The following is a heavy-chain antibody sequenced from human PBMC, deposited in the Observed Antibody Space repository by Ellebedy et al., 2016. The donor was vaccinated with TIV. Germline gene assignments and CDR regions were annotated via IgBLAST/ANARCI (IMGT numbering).Heavy chain of an antibody. J-gene: IGHJ4*02. CDR3: TRDRWGLYY. Sequence: GESLKISCASSGFPFSNYRMHWVRQAPGEGLVWVSLINSDGSTTNYADSVKGRFTISRDNAKNTLYLQMNSLRDEDTAVYYCTRDRWGLYYWGQGTLVTVSS. V-gene: IGHV3-74*01. CDR2: INSDGSTT. D-gene: IGHD7-27*01. CDR1: GFPFSNYR.